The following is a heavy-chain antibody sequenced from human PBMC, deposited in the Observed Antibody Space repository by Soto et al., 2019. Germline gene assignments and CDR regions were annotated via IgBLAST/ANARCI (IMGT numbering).Heavy chain of an antibody. D-gene: IGHD6-13*01. V-gene: IGHV1-18*04. CDR3: ARDSSSWFYYYYGMDV. CDR2: ISGYNDDT. Sequence: ASLKVSCKASGYIFTNYGIIWVRQVPGQGLECMGWISGYNDDTNYAQNLQGRVTMTTDTSTSTAYMELRSLRSADTAVYYCARDSSSWFYYYYGMDVWGQGTTVNVSS. J-gene: IGHJ6*02. CDR1: GYIFTNYG.